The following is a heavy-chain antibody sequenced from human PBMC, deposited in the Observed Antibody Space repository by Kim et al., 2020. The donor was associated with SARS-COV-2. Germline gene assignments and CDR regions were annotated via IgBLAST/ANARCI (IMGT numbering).Heavy chain of an antibody. J-gene: IGHJ6*02. V-gene: IGHV1-8*01. CDR1: RYTFNNYD. CDR3: ASGSGAAANWNDSSLDV. CDR2: MNPNSGNT. Sequence: ASVKVSCKASRYTFNNYDINWVRQATGQGLEWMGWMNPNSGNTGYAQKFQGRVTMTRNTSINTAYMDLSSLRSDDTAVYYCASGSGAAANWNDSSLDVWGQGTTVTVSS. D-gene: IGHD1-1*01.